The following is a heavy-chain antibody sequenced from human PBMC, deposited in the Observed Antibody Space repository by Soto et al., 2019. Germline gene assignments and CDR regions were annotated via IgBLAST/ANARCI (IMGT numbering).Heavy chain of an antibody. CDR3: TRHSTHLSWDD. V-gene: IGHV4-39*01. CDR1: GGSISSSNYY. Sequence: PSETLSLTCTVSGGSISSSNYYWAWIRQSPGKGLEWIASIYYSGSTYYNPSLKSRVTISADTSKNQFSLKLTSVTAADTAIYYCTRHSTHLSWDDWGQGTTVTGSS. J-gene: IGHJ6*02. D-gene: IGHD3-3*02. CDR2: IYYSGST.